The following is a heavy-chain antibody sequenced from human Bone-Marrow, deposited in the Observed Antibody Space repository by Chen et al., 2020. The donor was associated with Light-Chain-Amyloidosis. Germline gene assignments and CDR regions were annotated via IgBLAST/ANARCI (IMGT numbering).Heavy chain of an antibody. D-gene: IGHD5-12*01. CDR3: ARRRDGYNFDY. V-gene: IGHV5-51*01. CDR2: IYPDDSDA. Sequence: EVQLEQSGPAGKKPGESPKISCKGPGYTFPNYWIGWVRQMPGKGLEWMGVIYPDDSDARYSPSFEGQVTISADKSITTAYLQWRSLKASDTAMYYCARRRDGYNFDYWGQGTLVTVSS. CDR1: GYTFPNYW. J-gene: IGHJ4*02.